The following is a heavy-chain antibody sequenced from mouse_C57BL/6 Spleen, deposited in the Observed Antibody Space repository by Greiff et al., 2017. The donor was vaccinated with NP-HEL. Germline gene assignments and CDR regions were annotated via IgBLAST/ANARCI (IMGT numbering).Heavy chain of an antibody. CDR3: ARENYGSRNAMDY. CDR1: GFTFSDYY. CDR2: INYDGSST. J-gene: IGHJ4*01. Sequence: DVQLVESEGGLVQPGSSMKLSCTASGFTFSDYYMAWVRQVPEKGLEWVANINYDGSSTYYLDSLKSRFIISRDNAKNILYLQMSSLKSEDTATYYCARENYGSRNAMDYWGQGTSVTVSS. D-gene: IGHD1-1*01. V-gene: IGHV5-16*01.